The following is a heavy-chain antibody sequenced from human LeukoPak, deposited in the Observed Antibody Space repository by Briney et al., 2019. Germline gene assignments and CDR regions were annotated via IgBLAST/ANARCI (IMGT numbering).Heavy chain of an antibody. Sequence: ASVKVSCKASGYTFTSYYMHWVRQAPGQGLEWMGIINPSGGSTSYAQEFQGRVTMTRDTSTSTVYMELSSLRSEDTAVYYCARVPYCSGGSCYSGFDYWGQGTLVTVSS. CDR3: ARVPYCSGGSCYSGFDY. CDR1: GYTFTSYY. CDR2: INPSGGST. J-gene: IGHJ4*02. D-gene: IGHD2-15*01. V-gene: IGHV1-46*01.